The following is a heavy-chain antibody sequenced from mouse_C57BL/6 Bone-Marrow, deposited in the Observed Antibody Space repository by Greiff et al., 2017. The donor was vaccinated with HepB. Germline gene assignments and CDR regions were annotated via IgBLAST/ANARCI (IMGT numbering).Heavy chain of an antibody. D-gene: IGHD1-1*01. V-gene: IGHV1-18*01. J-gene: IGHJ2*01. CDR3: ARGITTVVAPYYFDY. CDR2: INPNNGGT. CDR1: GYTFTDYN. Sequence: VQLQQSGPELVKPGASVKIPCKASGYTFTDYNLDWVKQSHGKSLEWIGDINPNNGGTIYNQKFKGKATLTVDKSSSTAYMELRSLTSEDTAVYYCARGITTVVAPYYFDYWGQGTTLTVSS.